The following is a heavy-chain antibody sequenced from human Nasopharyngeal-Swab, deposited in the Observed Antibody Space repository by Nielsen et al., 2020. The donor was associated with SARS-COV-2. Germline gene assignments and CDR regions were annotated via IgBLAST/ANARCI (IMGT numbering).Heavy chain of an antibody. CDR3: ARELHSSGWGTPHWYFDP. J-gene: IGHJ2*01. CDR2: INPSGGST. D-gene: IGHD6-19*01. V-gene: IGHV1-46*01. Sequence: WVRQAPGRGLEWMGIINPSGGSTSSAQKFQGRVTMTRDTSTSTVYMELSSLRSEETAVYYCARELHSSGWGTPHWYFDPWASGTLVPSPQ.